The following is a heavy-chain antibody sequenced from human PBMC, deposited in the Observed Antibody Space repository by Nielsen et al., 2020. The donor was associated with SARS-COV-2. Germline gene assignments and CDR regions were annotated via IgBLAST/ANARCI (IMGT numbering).Heavy chain of an antibody. CDR3: AKDLRITMIVVVITTFGFDY. Sequence: GGSLRLSCAASGFTFTSYAINWVRQAPGKGLEWVSSISSDSTYISYADSVKGRFTISRDNAKNSLYLEMKSLRAEDTAVYYCAKDLRITMIVVVITTFGFDYWGQGTLVTVSS. J-gene: IGHJ4*02. CDR1: GFTFTSYA. V-gene: IGHV3-21*04. CDR2: ISSDSTYI. D-gene: IGHD3-22*01.